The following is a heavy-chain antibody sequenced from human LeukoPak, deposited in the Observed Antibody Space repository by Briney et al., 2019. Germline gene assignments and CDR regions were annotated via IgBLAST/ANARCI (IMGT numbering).Heavy chain of an antibody. CDR1: GFTFSSYA. J-gene: IGHJ4*02. V-gene: IGHV3-23*01. CDR2: ISGSGCST. CDR3: AKEGGGWLQSCHFDY. Sequence: GGSLRLSCAASGFTFSSYAMSWVRQAPGKGLEGVSAISGSGCSTYYGDSVKGRFTISRDNSKNRLYLQMNSLRAEDTAVYYCAKEGGGWLQSCHFDYWGQGTLVTVPS. D-gene: IGHD5-24*01.